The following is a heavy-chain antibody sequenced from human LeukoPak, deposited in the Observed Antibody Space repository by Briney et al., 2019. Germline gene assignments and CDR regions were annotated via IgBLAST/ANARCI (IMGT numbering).Heavy chain of an antibody. CDR1: GFTFSTYN. CDR3: VRRSELGVLYYMDV. CDR2: ISRSSGTI. Sequence: PGGSLRLSCAASGFTFSTYNMSWVRQAPGKGLEWVSYISRSSGTIYYADSVKGRFTISRDNAKNSLYLQMNSLRAEDTAVYYCVRRSELGVLYYMDVWGKGTTVTVSS. V-gene: IGHV3-48*04. J-gene: IGHJ6*03. D-gene: IGHD3-16*01.